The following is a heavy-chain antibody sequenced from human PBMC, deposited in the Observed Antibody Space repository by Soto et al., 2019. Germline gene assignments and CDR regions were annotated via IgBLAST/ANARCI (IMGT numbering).Heavy chain of an antibody. CDR3: ARSVGGRYFDWLLRHNWYDP. V-gene: IGHV4-59*01. J-gene: IGHJ5*02. CDR1: GGPISSYD. CDR2: IYYSVST. D-gene: IGHD3-9*01. Sequence: SETLSLTSTVSGGPISSYDCSWIRQPPGKGLEWIGYIYYSVSTNYNPSLKSRVTISVDTSSNQFSLKLSSVTSADTAVYYGARSVGGRYFDWLLRHNWYDPWGQGTLVTVSS.